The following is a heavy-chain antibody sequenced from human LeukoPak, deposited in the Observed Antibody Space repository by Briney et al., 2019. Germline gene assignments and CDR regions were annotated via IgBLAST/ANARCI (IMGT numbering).Heavy chain of an antibody. Sequence: SETLSLTCTVSGGSISSYCWSWIRQPAGKGLEWLGRIYSSGSANYNPSLKSRVTMSVDTSKNQFSLKLRSVTAADTAVYYCARGTDGDYVDYWGQGTLVTVSS. CDR2: IYSSGSA. V-gene: IGHV4-4*07. CDR1: GGSISSYC. CDR3: ARGTDGDYVDY. D-gene: IGHD4-17*01. J-gene: IGHJ4*02.